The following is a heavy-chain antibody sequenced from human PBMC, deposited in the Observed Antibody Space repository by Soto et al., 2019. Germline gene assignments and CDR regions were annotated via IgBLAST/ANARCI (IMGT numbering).Heavy chain of an antibody. V-gene: IGHV1-18*01. CDR3: ARDPRPTYYYDSSDGHWDFDY. Sequence: ASVKVSCKASGYTFTSYGISWVGQARGQGREWMGWISAYNGNTNYAQKLQGTVTMTTDTSTSTAYMELRSLRSEDTDVYYCARDPRPTYYYDSSDGHWDFDYWGQVTLVTVSS. CDR2: ISAYNGNT. D-gene: IGHD3-22*01. CDR1: GYTFTSYG. J-gene: IGHJ4*02.